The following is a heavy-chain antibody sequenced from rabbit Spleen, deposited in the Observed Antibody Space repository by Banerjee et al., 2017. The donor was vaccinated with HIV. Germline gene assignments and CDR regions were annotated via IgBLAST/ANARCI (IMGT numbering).Heavy chain of an antibody. CDR2: IYTGSSGST. J-gene: IGHJ6*01. V-gene: IGHV1S40*01. CDR1: GFSFSSNDY. Sequence: QSLEESGGDLVKPGASLTLTCTASGFSFSSNDYMCWVRQAPGKGLEWIARIYTGSSGSTYYATWATGRFTCSKTSSTTVTLQMTSLTVADTATYFCARDTGSSFSSYGMDLWGPGTLVTVS. D-gene: IGHD8-1*01. CDR3: ARDTGSSFSSYGMDL.